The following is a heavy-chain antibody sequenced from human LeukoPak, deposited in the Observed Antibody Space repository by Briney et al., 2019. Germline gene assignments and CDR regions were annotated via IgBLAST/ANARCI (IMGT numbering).Heavy chain of an antibody. J-gene: IGHJ4*02. Sequence: GGSLRLSCTASGFTFSSYAMHWVRQAPGKGLQWLALTSDDGSTKYYADSVKGRFTISRDNSQNTLFLQMNSLRAEETAVYYCARAPGGFHGDYSPIAYWGQGALVTVSS. V-gene: IGHV3-30-3*01. D-gene: IGHD4-17*01. CDR3: ARAPGGFHGDYSPIAY. CDR2: TSDDGSTK. CDR1: GFTFSSYA.